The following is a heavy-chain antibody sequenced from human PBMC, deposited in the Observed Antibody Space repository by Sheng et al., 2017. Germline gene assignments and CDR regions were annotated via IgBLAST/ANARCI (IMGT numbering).Heavy chain of an antibody. CDR2: ILFDGSNA. CDR1: RFIFRSYA. CDR3: ARVDWNTGGAFDV. D-gene: IGHD1-1*01. V-gene: IGHV3-33*01. Sequence: QGQLVEAGGGVVQPGRSLRLTCVASRFIFRSYAMHWVRQAPGKGLEWVASILFDGSNAFYADSVRGRFTISRDNSKNTVYLEMNSLRAEDSAIYYCARVDWNTGGAFDVWGQGTMVTVSS. J-gene: IGHJ3*01.